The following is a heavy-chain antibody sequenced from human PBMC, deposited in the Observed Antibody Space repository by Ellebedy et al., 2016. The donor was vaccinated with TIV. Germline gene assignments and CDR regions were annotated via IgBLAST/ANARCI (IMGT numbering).Heavy chain of an antibody. CDR1: GGSISRSSYY. J-gene: IGHJ5*02. V-gene: IGHV4-39*01. Sequence: SETLSLTCSVSGGSISRSSYYWGWIRQPPGKGLEWIGSIYYRGSTDYNPSLKSRVTISADTSKNQFSLRLSSVTAADTAVYYCARWFGELLYVRWFDPWGQGTLVTVSS. CDR3: ARWFGELLYVRWFDP. D-gene: IGHD3-10*01. CDR2: IYYRGST.